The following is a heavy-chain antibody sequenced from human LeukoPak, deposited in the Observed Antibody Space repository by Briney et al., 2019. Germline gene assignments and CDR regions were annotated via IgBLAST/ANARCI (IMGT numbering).Heavy chain of an antibody. CDR1: GGSISSTSYY. Sequence: SETLSLTCTVSGGSISSTSYYWGWIRQPPGKGLEWIGSIYYSWDTYYNPSLKGRVTISVDTSKNQFSLKLSSVTAADTAVYYCASYNWNYGENWFDPWGQGTLVTVSS. J-gene: IGHJ5*02. CDR2: IYYSWDT. D-gene: IGHD1-7*01. V-gene: IGHV4-39*07. CDR3: ASYNWNYGENWFDP.